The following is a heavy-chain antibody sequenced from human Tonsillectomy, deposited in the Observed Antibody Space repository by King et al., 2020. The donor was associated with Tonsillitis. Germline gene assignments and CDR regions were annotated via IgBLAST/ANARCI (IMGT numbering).Heavy chain of an antibody. V-gene: IGHV3-30*02. D-gene: IGHD6-19*01. CDR1: GFTFSSYA. CDR2: ISYDGNIN. CDR3: AKEDYSGCPFES. Sequence: VQLVESGGGVVQPGGSLRLSCGASGFTFSSYAMHWVRQAPGKGLEWVAFISYDGNINYYADSVKGRFTISRDNSKNTLYVQMNSLKPEDTAVFYCAKEDYSGCPFESWGQGTPVTVSS. J-gene: IGHJ4*02.